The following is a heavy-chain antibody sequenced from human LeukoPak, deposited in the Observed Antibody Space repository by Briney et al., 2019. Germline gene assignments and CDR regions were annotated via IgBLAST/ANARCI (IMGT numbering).Heavy chain of an antibody. Sequence: GRSLRLSCAASGFTFSSYGMHWVRQAPGKGLEWVAVISYDGSNKYYADSVKGRFTISRDNSKNTLYLHMNSLRAEDTAVYYCAKDEADYWGQGTLVTVSS. CDR3: AKDEADY. CDR2: ISYDGSNK. J-gene: IGHJ4*02. CDR1: GFTFSSYG. V-gene: IGHV3-30*18.